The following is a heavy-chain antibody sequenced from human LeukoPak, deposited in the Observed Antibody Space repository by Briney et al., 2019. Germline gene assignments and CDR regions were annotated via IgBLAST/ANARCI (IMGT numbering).Heavy chain of an antibody. V-gene: IGHV3-48*03. CDR2: ISSSDSLK. D-gene: IGHD3-10*01. CDR1: GFTFSSYG. J-gene: IGHJ6*04. CDR3: AREDYYGSGSYMRYFYYYDMDV. Sequence: PGGSLRLSCAASGFTFSSYGMNWVRQAPGEGLEWVSYISSSDSLKYYAHSVKGRFTISRDNAKNSLYLQMNSLRAEDTAVYYCAREDYYGSGSYMRYFYYYDMDVWGKGTTVTVSS.